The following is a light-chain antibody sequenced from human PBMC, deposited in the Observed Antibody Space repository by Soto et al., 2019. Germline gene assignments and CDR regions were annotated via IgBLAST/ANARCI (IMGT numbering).Light chain of an antibody. V-gene: IGKV3-15*01. CDR3: QQYNNWPWT. J-gene: IGKJ1*01. CDR2: GAS. Sequence: EIVMTQSPGTLTLSXGERATLSXXASQSVSTNLAWYQHKPGQAPRLLIYGASSRATGIPARFSGSGSGTELTLTISSLQSEDFAVYYCQQYNNWPWTFGQGTKVDI. CDR1: QSVSTN.